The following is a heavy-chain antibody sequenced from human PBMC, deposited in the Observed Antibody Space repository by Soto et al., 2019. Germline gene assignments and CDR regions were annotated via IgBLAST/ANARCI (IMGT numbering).Heavy chain of an antibody. CDR3: ARGGHVVVVTAALDF. V-gene: IGHV1-46*01. CDR2: VNPSGGHT. Sequence: QVQLVQSGAEVKKPGTSVKVSCKASGDTFTDYYIHWVRQAPGQGLEWMGTVNPSGGHTTYAQHFLGKMTMTRDTSTSTLYMELTSLTSEDTAVYYCARGGHVVVVTAALDFWGQGTLVTVSS. D-gene: IGHD2-21*02. CDR1: GDTFTDYY. J-gene: IGHJ4*02.